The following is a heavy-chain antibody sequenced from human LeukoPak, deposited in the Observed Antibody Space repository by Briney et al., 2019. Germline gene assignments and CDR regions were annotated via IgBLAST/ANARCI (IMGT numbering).Heavy chain of an antibody. CDR3: ARERRYGRHSPPY. CDR2: IKQDGSEK. D-gene: IGHD1-1*01. J-gene: IGHJ4*02. CDR1: GFTFSSYW. V-gene: IGHV3-7*01. Sequence: GGSLRLSCAASGFTFSSYWMSWVRQAPGKGLEWVANIKQDGSEKYYVDSVKGRFTISRDNAKNSLYLQMNSLRAEDTAVYYCARERRYGRHSPPYWGQGTLVTVSS.